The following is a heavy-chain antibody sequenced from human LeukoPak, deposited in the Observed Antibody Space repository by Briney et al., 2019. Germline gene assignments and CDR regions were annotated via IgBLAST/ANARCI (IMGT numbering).Heavy chain of an antibody. J-gene: IGHJ4*02. Sequence: SETLSLTCTASGGSISSYYWSWIRQPPGKGLEWIGYISYSGSTNYNPSLKSRVTISVDTSKNQFSLKLSSVTAADTAVYYCARYMIASVDYFDYWGQGTLVTVSS. CDR1: GGSISSYY. V-gene: IGHV4-59*01. CDR3: ARYMIASVDYFDY. CDR2: ISYSGST. D-gene: IGHD3-22*01.